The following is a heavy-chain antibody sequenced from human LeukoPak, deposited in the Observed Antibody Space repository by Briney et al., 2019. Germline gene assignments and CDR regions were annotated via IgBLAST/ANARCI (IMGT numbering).Heavy chain of an antibody. CDR2: SYYSGST. D-gene: IGHD6-6*01. CDR1: GGSISNYY. Sequence: PSETLSLTCTVSGGSISNYYWSWIRQPPGKGLEWIGYSYYSGSTNYNPSLKSRVTISLDTSKNQFSLKLNSVTAADTAVYYCAREGARSSDAFDIWGQGTMVTVSS. J-gene: IGHJ3*02. CDR3: AREGARSSDAFDI. V-gene: IGHV4-59*01.